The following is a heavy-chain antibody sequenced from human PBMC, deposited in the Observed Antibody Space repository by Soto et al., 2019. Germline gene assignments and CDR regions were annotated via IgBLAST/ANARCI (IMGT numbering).Heavy chain of an antibody. CDR3: ARPRRAAGPPASWFDP. CDR2: INHSGST. Sequence: SGTLSLTCSVSGGSISSSSYYWGGIRQPPGKGLERIGEINHSGSTNYNPSLKSRVTISVDTSKNQFSLVLSSVTAADTAVYYCARPRRAAGPPASWFDPWGQDTLVTVSS. J-gene: IGHJ5*02. D-gene: IGHD6-13*01. CDR1: GGSISSSSYY. V-gene: IGHV4-39*07.